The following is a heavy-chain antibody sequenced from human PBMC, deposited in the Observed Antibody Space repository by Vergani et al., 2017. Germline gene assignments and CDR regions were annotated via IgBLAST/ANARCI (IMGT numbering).Heavy chain of an antibody. Sequence: LEESGGGSVKPGGSLRLSCAASGFKFSDHYMSWIRQAPGKGLEWVSHISPGASTVSYTDSVTGRFTVSRDNDNNSLTLDMTTLRVEDTAFYYCAKNPGISTTRHYYARDVWGQGTTVTVSS. CDR2: ISPGASTV. V-gene: IGHV3-11*04. D-gene: IGHD1-1*01. J-gene: IGHJ6*02. CDR3: AKNPGISTTRHYYARDV. CDR1: GFKFSDHY.